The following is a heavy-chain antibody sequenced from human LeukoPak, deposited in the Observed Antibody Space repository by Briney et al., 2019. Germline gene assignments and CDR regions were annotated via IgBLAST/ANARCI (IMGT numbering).Heavy chain of an antibody. CDR2: ISYSGST. Sequence: MTSETLSLTCTVSGGSISSSSYYWGWIRQPPGKGLEWIGSISYSGSTYYNPSLRSRVAISVDTSKNQFSLKLSSVTAADTAVYYCARRDGYNSYYFDYWGQGTLVTVSS. V-gene: IGHV4-39*01. J-gene: IGHJ4*02. D-gene: IGHD5-24*01. CDR1: GGSISSSSYY. CDR3: ARRDGYNSYYFDY.